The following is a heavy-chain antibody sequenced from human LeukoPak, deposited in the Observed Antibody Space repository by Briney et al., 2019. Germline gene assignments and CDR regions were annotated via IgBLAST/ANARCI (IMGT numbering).Heavy chain of an antibody. J-gene: IGHJ6*02. CDR2: IIPIFGTA. CDR3: ASEILWFGESLYYYYGMDV. CDR1: GGTFSSYA. D-gene: IGHD3-10*01. V-gene: IGHV1-69*01. Sequence: SVKVSCKASGGTFSSYAISWVRQAPGQGLEWMGGIIPIFGTANYAQKFQGRVTITADESTSTAYMELSSLRSEDTAVYYCASEILWFGESLYYYYGMDVWGQGTMVTVSS.